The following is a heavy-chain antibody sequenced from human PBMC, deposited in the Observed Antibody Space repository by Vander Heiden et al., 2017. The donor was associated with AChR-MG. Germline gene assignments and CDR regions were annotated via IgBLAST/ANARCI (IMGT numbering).Heavy chain of an antibody. J-gene: IGHJ4*02. D-gene: IGHD6-19*01. CDR1: GFTFSSYG. Sequence: QVQLVESGGGVVQPGRSLRLSCAASGFTFSSYGMHWVRQAPGKGLEWVAVIWYDGSNKYYADSVKGRFTISRDNSKNTLYLQMNSLRAEDTAVYYCARGEGYSSGWYGSSLDYWGQGTLVTVSS. CDR2: IWYDGSNK. V-gene: IGHV3-33*01. CDR3: ARGEGYSSGWYGSSLDY.